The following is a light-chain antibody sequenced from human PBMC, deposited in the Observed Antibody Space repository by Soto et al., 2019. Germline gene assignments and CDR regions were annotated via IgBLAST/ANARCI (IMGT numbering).Light chain of an antibody. V-gene: IGKV3-20*01. CDR2: GAS. Sequence: EIVLTQSPGTLSLSPGERATLSCRASQSVSSSYLAWYQQKPGQAPRLLIYGASSRATGIPDRFSGSGSGTDFFTLTINRLEPEDFAVYYCQQYNNWPITFGQGTRLEIK. CDR3: QQYNNWPIT. CDR1: QSVSSSY. J-gene: IGKJ5*01.